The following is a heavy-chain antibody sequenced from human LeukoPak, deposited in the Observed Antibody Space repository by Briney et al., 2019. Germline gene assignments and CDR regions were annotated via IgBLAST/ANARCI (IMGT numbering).Heavy chain of an antibody. J-gene: IGHJ5*02. CDR3: AKDFTAYCGGDCYKNWFDP. Sequence: GGSLRLSCAASGFTFSSYAMSWVRQAPGKGLEWVSAISGSGGSTYYADSVKGRFTISRDNSKNTLYLQMNSLRAEDTAVYYCAKDFTAYCGGDCYKNWFDPWGQGTLVTVSS. D-gene: IGHD2-21*02. V-gene: IGHV3-23*01. CDR1: GFTFSSYA. CDR2: ISGSGGST.